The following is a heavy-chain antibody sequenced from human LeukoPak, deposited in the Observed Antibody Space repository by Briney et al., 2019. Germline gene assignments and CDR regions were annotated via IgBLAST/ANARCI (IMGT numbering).Heavy chain of an antibody. D-gene: IGHD3-10*01. CDR2: ISSSSSTI. V-gene: IGHV3-48*04. CDR3: ARDITMVRGVITYYFDY. CDR1: GFTFSSYS. Sequence: PGGSLRLSCAASGFTFSSYSMNWVRQAPGKGLEWVSYISSSSSTIYYADSVKGRFTISRDNAKNSLYLQMNSLRAEDTAVYYCARDITMVRGVITYYFDYWGQGTLVTVSS. J-gene: IGHJ4*02.